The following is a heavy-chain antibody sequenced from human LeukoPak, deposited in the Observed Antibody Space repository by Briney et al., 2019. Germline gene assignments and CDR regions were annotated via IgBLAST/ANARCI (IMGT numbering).Heavy chain of an antibody. J-gene: IGHJ4*02. Sequence: SETLSLTCTVSGGFISSYYWSGIRQPAGRGLEWIGRIYTSGSTNYNPSLKSRVTMSVDTSKNQFSLKLSSVTAADTAVYYCARVGYSSGWYREYYFDYWGQGTLVTVSS. D-gene: IGHD6-19*01. CDR2: IYTSGST. CDR1: GGFISSYY. CDR3: ARVGYSSGWYREYYFDY. V-gene: IGHV4-4*07.